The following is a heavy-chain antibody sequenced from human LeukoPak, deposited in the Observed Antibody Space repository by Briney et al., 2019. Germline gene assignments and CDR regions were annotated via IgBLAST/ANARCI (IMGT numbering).Heavy chain of an antibody. CDR3: ARAVTDYGGNSNLDY. CDR2: IIPILGIA. J-gene: IGHJ4*02. Sequence: WASAKVSCKASGGTFSSYAISWVRQAPGQGLEWMGRIIPILGIANYAQKFQGRVTITADKSTSTAYMELSSLRSEDTAVYYCARAVTDYGGNSNLDYWGQGTLVTVSS. V-gene: IGHV1-69*04. D-gene: IGHD4-23*01. CDR1: GGTFSSYA.